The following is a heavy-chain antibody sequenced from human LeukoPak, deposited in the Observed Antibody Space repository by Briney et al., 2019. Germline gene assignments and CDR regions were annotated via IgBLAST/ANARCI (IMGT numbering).Heavy chain of an antibody. CDR2: IYYSGST. Sequence: PSETLSLTCTVSGGSISSSSYYWGWIRQPPGKGLEWIGSIYYSGSTYYNPSLKSRVTISVDTSKNQFSLKLSSVTAADTAVYYCASQSSSWYLWGQGTLVTVSS. J-gene: IGHJ4*02. D-gene: IGHD6-13*01. V-gene: IGHV4-39*01. CDR1: GGSISSSSYY. CDR3: ASQSSSWYL.